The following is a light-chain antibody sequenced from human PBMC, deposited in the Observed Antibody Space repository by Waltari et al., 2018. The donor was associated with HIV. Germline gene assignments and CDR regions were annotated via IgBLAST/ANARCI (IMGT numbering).Light chain of an antibody. J-gene: IGLJ2*01. CDR2: EVT. CDR1: NSDVGAYHY. V-gene: IGLV2-14*01. CDR3: SSYTITTAIV. Sequence: QSALTQPASVSGSPGQSLTISCTGTNSDVGAYHYVSWYQQHPGKAPQLLIYEVTNRPPGISNRFSGSKSGNTASMTISGLQPEDEADYYCSSYTITTAIVFGGGTKLTVL.